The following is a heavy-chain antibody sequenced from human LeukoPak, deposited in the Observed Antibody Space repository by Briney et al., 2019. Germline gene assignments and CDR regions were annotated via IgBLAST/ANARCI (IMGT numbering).Heavy chain of an antibody. CDR1: GGSFSGYY. CDR3: ARGLYSGSSLPYDY. D-gene: IGHD1-26*01. V-gene: IGHV4-34*01. J-gene: IGHJ4*02. CDR2: INHSGST. Sequence: SETLSLTCAVYGGSFSGYYWRWIRQPPGKGLEWIGEINHSGSTNYNPSLKSRVTISVDTSKNQFSLKLSSVTAADTAVYYCARGLYSGSSLPYDYWGQGTLVTVSS.